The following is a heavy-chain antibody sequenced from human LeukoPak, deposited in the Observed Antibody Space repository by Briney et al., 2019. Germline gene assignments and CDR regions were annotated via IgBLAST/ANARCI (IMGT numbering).Heavy chain of an antibody. V-gene: IGHV3-73*01. Sequence: GGSLRLSCAASGFTFSGSAMHWVRQASGKGLEWVGRIRSKANNYATAYAASVKGRFTISRDDSKNTAYLQMNSLKTEDTAVYYCTRHCLGGLSCRTYGMDVWGKGTTVTVSS. CDR3: TRHCLGGLSCRTYGMDV. CDR2: IRSKANNYAT. D-gene: IGHD3-10*01. CDR1: GFTFSGSA. J-gene: IGHJ6*04.